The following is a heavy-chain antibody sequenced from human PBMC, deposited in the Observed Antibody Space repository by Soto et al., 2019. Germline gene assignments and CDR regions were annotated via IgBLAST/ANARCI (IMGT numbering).Heavy chain of an antibody. Sequence: VQLLESGGGLVQPGGSLRLSCAASGFTFSSYAMSWVRQAPGKGLEWVSAISGSGGSTYYADSVKGRFTISRDNSKNTLYLQMNSLRAEDTAVYYCAKVDYDSSGYYPTIDYWGQGTLVTVSS. J-gene: IGHJ4*02. D-gene: IGHD3-22*01. CDR1: GFTFSSYA. CDR2: ISGSGGST. CDR3: AKVDYDSSGYYPTIDY. V-gene: IGHV3-23*01.